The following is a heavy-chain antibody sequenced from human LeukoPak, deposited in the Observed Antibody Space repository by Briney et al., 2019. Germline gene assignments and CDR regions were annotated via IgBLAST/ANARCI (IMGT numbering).Heavy chain of an antibody. V-gene: IGHV4-59*08. Sequence: SETLSLTCSVSGDSVSGFYWNWIRQSPGTGLEWIGNIHYSGNSNYNPSLKSRVTISVDTSKNQFSLKLSSVTAADPAVYYCAGIRRYYFDYRGQGTLGTVSS. CDR3: AGIRRYYFDY. J-gene: IGHJ4*02. D-gene: IGHD1-1*01. CDR1: GDSVSGFY. CDR2: IHYSGNS.